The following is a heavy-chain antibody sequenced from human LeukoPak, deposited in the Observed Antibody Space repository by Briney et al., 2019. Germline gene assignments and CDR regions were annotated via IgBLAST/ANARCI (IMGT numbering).Heavy chain of an antibody. CDR3: AKDMGYTFGHAFDY. CDR2: ISSSGGII. J-gene: IGHJ4*02. V-gene: IGHV3-11*04. Sequence: GGSLRLSCATSGFTFSDYHMNWIRQAPGKGLEWVSYISSSGGIIYYADSVKGRFTISRDNSKNTLYLQMNSLRTEDTAMYYCAKDMGYTFGHAFDYWGQGTLVTVSS. CDR1: GFTFSDYH. D-gene: IGHD5-18*01.